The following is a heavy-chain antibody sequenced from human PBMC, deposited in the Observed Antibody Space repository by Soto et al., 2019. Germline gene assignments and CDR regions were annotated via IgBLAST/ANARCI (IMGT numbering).Heavy chain of an antibody. CDR2: ISTTSAYI. Sequence: GSLRLSCAASGFTFSSYSMNWVRQAPGKGLEWVSSISTTSAYIYYADSVKGRFTISRDNAKNSLYLHMNSLRVEDTAVYYCVWPGGFDPWGQGTLVT. D-gene: IGHD3-16*01. V-gene: IGHV3-21*01. CDR1: GFTFSSYS. J-gene: IGHJ5*02. CDR3: VWPGGFDP.